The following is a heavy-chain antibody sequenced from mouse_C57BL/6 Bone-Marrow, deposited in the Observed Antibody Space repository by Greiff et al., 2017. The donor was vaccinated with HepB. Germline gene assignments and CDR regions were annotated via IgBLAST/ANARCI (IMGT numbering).Heavy chain of an antibody. J-gene: IGHJ2*01. D-gene: IGHD2-3*01. CDR1: GYAFSSSW. CDR3: AWNDGYYVGY. CDR2: IYPGDGDT. Sequence: QVQLKESGPELVKPGASVKISCKASGYAFSSSWMNWVKQRPGKGLEWIGRIYPGDGDTNYNGKFKGKATLTADKSSSTAYMQLSSLTSEDSAVYFCAWNDGYYVGYWGQGTTLTVSS. V-gene: IGHV1-82*01.